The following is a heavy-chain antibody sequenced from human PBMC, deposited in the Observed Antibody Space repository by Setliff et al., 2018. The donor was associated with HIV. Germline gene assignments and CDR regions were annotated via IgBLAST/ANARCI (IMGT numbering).Heavy chain of an antibody. CDR2: IYYSGTT. Sequence: SETLSLTCAVSSGSISYSTYYWGWIRQPPGKGLEWIGSIYYSGTTYYNPSLKSRVTISVDTSKNQFSLKLSSVTAADTAVYYCARRSPYGEYALGDYFDYWGQGTLVTVSS. J-gene: IGHJ4*02. CDR3: ARRSPYGEYALGDYFDY. V-gene: IGHV4-39*01. D-gene: IGHD4-17*01. CDR1: SGSISYSTYY.